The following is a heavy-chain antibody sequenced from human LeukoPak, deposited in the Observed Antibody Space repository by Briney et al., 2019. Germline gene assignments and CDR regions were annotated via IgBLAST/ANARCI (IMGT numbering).Heavy chain of an antibody. CDR3: ARSAVRSPTDY. CDR2: INHSGST. J-gene: IGHJ4*02. CDR1: GGSFSGYY. V-gene: IGHV4-34*01. Sequence: SETLSLTCAVYGGSFSGYYWSWIRQPPGKGLEWIGEINHSGSTNYNPSLKSRVTVSVDTSKNQFSLKLSSVTAADTAVYYCARSAVRSPTDYWGQGTLVTVSS. D-gene: IGHD1-26*01.